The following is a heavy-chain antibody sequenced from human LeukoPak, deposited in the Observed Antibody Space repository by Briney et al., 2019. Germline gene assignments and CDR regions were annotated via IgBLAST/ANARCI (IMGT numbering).Heavy chain of an antibody. CDR1: GFTFDDYG. V-gene: IGHV3-23*01. CDR2: ISGSGGST. J-gene: IGHJ4*02. Sequence: GGSLRLSCAASGFTFDDYGMSWVRQAPGKGLEWVSAISGSGGSTYYADSVKGRFTISRDNSKNTLYLQMNSLRAEDTAVYYCASQQLVWHGSDYWGRGTLVTVSS. CDR3: ASQQLVWHGSDY. D-gene: IGHD6-13*01.